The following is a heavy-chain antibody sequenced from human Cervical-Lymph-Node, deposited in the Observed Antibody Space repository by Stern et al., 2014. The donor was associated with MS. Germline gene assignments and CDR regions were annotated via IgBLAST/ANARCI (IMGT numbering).Heavy chain of an antibody. CDR3: ARIKQSVPAGYFDY. CDR1: GGSVNSGSYY. CDR2: IYYSGTT. V-gene: IGHV4-61*01. D-gene: IGHD6-6*01. J-gene: IGHJ4*02. Sequence: VQLVESGPGLVKPSETLSLTCTVSGGSVNSGSYYWSWIRQPPGKGLEWIGYIYYSGTTSYNPPLTSRVTILIDTSKTQFALKVSSVTAADTAVYYCARIKQSVPAGYFDYWGPGTLVSVSS.